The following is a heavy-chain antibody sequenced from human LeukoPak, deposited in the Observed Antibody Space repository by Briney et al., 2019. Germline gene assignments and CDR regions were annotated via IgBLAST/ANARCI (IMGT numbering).Heavy chain of an antibody. CDR2: ISGSGGST. CDR1: GFTFSSYA. J-gene: IGHJ4*02. V-gene: IGHV3-23*01. CDR3: AKGYDFWSGPFV. D-gene: IGHD3-3*01. Sequence: GGSLRLSCAASGFTFSSYAMSWVRQAPGKGLEWVSAISGSGGSTYYADSVKGRFTISRDNSKNTLYLQMNSLGAEDTAVYYCAKGYDFWSGPFVWGQGTLVTVSS.